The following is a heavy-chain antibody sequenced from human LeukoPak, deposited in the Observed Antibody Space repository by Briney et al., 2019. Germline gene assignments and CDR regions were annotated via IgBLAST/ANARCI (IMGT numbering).Heavy chain of an antibody. V-gene: IGHV3-43*02. CDR2: ISGDGGST. CDR3: AKDKVATIPLYYFDY. D-gene: IGHD5-24*01. Sequence: GGSLRLSCAASGFTFDDYAMHWVRQAPGKGLEWVSLISGDGGSTYYADSVKGRFTISRDNSKNSLYLQMNSLRTEDTALYYCAKDKVATIPLYYFDYWGQGTLVAVSS. J-gene: IGHJ4*02. CDR1: GFTFDDYA.